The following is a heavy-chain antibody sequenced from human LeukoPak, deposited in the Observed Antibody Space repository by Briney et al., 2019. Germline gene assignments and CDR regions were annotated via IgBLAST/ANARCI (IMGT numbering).Heavy chain of an antibody. CDR2: IKQDGSEK. D-gene: IGHD6-13*01. CDR1: GFTFSTYW. Sequence: GGSLRLSCAASGFTFSTYWMSWVRPAPGKGLEWVANIKQDGSEKYYVDSVKGRFTISRDNAKNSLYLQMNSLRAEDTAMYYCARDSAGNDYWGQGTLVTVSS. CDR3: ARDSAGNDY. V-gene: IGHV3-7*01. J-gene: IGHJ4*02.